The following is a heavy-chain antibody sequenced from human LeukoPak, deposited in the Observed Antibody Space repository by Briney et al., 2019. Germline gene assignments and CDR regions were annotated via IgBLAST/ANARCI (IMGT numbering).Heavy chain of an antibody. Sequence: GESLKISCQTSGYTFANYHIAWVRQMPGRGLECMGIIFPHDSNVKYSPSFQGQVTISADKSTNTAYLQWTSLKASDTAMYYCARRGYFDYNGYLPPFDSWGQGTLLIVSS. D-gene: IGHD3-22*01. J-gene: IGHJ4*02. V-gene: IGHV5-51*01. CDR1: GYTFANYH. CDR3: ARRGYFDYNGYLPPFDS. CDR2: IFPHDSNV.